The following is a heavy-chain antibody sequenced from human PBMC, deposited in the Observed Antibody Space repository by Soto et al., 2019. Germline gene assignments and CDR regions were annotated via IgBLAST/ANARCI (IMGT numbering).Heavy chain of an antibody. CDR3: ANRDTSMIYRYYYGMDV. V-gene: IGHV3-23*01. CDR1: GFKFSDYD. J-gene: IGHJ6*02. Sequence: EVQLLESGGGLVQPGGSLSLSCAASGFKFSDYDMSWVRQAPGRGLEWVSAISDSGGSTYYADSVKGGFTISRDNSKKTLYLQMNSLRAEDTAVYYCANRDTSMIYRYYYGMDVWGQGTTVTVSS. CDR2: ISDSGGST. D-gene: IGHD5-18*01.